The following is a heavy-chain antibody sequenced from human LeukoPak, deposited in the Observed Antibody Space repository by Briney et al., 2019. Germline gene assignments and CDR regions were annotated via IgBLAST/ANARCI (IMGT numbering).Heavy chain of an antibody. D-gene: IGHD4/OR15-4a*01. CDR1: GYTFTSYG. Sequence: ASVKVSCKASGYTFTSYGISWVRQAPGQGLEWMGWISAYNGNTNYAQKLQGRVTMTTDTSTSTAYMELRSLRSDDTAVYYCARVEIPVPVLRPSQGYYYYMDVWGKGTTVTISS. J-gene: IGHJ6*03. CDR2: ISAYNGNT. CDR3: ARVEIPVPVLRPSQGYYYYMDV. V-gene: IGHV1-18*01.